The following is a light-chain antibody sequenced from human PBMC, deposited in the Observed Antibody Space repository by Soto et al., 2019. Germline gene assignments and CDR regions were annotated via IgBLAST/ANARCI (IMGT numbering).Light chain of an antibody. J-gene: IGKJ4*02. CDR2: DAS. CDR3: LQYNTYSLT. CDR1: QTISDW. V-gene: IGKV1-5*01. Sequence: DIQMTQSPSTRSASVGDRVTITCRASQTISDWLAWYQQKPGKAPKVLIFDASTLEGGVPSRFSGRRSGTTFTLTISSLQPSDFATYYCLQYNTYSLTFGGGTKVEIK.